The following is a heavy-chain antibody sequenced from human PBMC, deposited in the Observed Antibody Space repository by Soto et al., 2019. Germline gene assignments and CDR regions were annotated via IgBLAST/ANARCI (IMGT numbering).Heavy chain of an antibody. J-gene: IGHJ5*02. CDR3: AALCFLELHQPPNWFDP. V-gene: IGHV4-34*01. CDR2: INHSGST. Sequence: SETLSLTCAVYGGSFSGYYWTWIRQPPGTGLEWIGEINHSGSTNYNPSLKSRVTISVDTSKNQFSLKLTSVTAADTAVYYCAALCFLELHQPPNWFDPSCQGTLVTLSS. CDR1: GGSFSGYY. D-gene: IGHD3-10*01.